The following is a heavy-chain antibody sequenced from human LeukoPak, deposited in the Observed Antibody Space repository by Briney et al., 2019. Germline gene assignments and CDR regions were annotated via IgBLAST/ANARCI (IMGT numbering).Heavy chain of an antibody. CDR1: GYSFTSYW. CDR3: ARPKKIGAAGTVYDY. D-gene: IGHD6-13*01. Sequence: GESPKISSKGSGYSFTSYWIGWVRQMPGKGLEWMGIIYPGDSDTRYSPSFQGQVTISADKSISTAYLQWSSLKASDTAMYYCARPKKIGAAGTVYDYWGQGTLVNVFS. J-gene: IGHJ4*02. V-gene: IGHV5-51*01. CDR2: IYPGDSDT.